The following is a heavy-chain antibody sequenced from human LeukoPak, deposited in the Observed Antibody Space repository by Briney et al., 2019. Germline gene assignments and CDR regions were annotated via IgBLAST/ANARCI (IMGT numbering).Heavy chain of an antibody. CDR3: ARDGQYYDSSGYTDY. D-gene: IGHD3-22*01. V-gene: IGHV3-30-3*01. CDR2: ISYDGSNK. CDR1: GFTFSSYA. J-gene: IGHJ4*02. Sequence: PGGSLRLSCAASGFTFSSYAMHWVRQAPGKGLEWVAVISYDGSNKYYADSVKGRFTISRDNSKNTLYLQMNSLRAEDTAVYYCARDGQYYDSSGYTDYWGQGTLVTVSS.